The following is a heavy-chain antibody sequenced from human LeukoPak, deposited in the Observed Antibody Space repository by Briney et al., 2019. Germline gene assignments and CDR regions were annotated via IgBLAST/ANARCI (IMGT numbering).Heavy chain of an antibody. CDR2: IIPIFGTA. D-gene: IGHD3-22*01. Sequence: ASVKLSFKASGGTFSSYAISWVRHAPGQGLEWMGGIIPIFGTANYAQKFQGRVTITADECTSTAYMELSSLRSQTTAVYYYAVDRSGYDKVLYYYYIDVSCKGKTVTDSS. J-gene: IGHJ6*03. CDR3: AVDRSGYDKVLYYYYIDV. CDR1: GGTFSSYA. V-gene: IGHV1-69*13.